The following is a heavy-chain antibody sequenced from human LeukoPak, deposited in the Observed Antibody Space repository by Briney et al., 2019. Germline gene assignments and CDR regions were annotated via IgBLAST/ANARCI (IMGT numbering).Heavy chain of an antibody. D-gene: IGHD1-1*01. Sequence: EALSHTRIVPLGSLISGKSYSSWIRHPPGEEPESLGYIQYSGSTKYSPSRKSRVTISVDTFKNQFSLKSTSVTAADTAVYYCARWFRERYYFDYWGQGTLVTVSS. J-gene: IGHJ4*02. CDR2: IQYSGST. V-gene: IGHV4-61*01. CDR1: LGSLISGKSY. CDR3: ARWFRERYYFDY.